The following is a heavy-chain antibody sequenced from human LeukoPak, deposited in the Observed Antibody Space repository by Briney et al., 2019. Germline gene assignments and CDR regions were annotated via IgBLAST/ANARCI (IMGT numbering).Heavy chain of an antibody. CDR2: IYYSGST. Sequence: SETLSLTCTVSGGSISSGDYYWSWIRQPPGKGLEWIGYIYYSGSTYYNPSLKSRVTISVDTSKNQFSLKLSSVTAADTAVYYCAREKQQLGPDGNWFDPWGQGTLVTVSS. CDR3: AREKQQLGPDGNWFDP. D-gene: IGHD6-13*01. CDR1: GGSISSGDYY. J-gene: IGHJ5*02. V-gene: IGHV4-30-4*01.